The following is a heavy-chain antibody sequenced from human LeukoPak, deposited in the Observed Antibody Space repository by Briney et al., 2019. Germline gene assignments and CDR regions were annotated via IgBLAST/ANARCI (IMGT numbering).Heavy chain of an antibody. V-gene: IGHV4-59*01. CDR3: ARTYSSSGSGTRGVFDY. CDR1: GGSISSYY. Sequence: PSETLSLTCTVSGGSISSYYWSWIRQPPGKGLEWIGYIYYSGSTNYNPSLKSRVTISVDTSKNQFSLKLSSVTAADTAVYYCARTYSSSGSGTRGVFDYWGQGTLVTVSS. CDR2: IYYSGST. D-gene: IGHD6-6*01. J-gene: IGHJ4*02.